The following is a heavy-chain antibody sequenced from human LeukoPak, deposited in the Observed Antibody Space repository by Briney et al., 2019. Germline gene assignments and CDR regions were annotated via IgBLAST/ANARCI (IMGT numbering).Heavy chain of an antibody. CDR1: GYTFTSYA. CDR2: INTNTGNP. CDR3: AYCSLVGGGSCYFAY. V-gene: IGHV7-4-1*02. Sequence: ASVKVSCKASGYTFTSYAMNWVRQAPGQGLEWMGWINTNTGNPTYAPGFTGRFVFSLDTSVSTAYLQISSLKAEDTAVYYCAYCSLVGGGSCYFAYWGQGTLVTVSS. J-gene: IGHJ4*02. D-gene: IGHD2-15*01.